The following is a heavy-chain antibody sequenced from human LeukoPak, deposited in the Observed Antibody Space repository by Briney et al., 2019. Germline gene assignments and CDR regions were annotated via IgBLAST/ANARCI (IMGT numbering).Heavy chain of an antibody. CDR1: GYTFTSYG. V-gene: IGHV1-2*02. Sequence: ASVKVSCKASGYTFTSYGISWVRQAPGQGLEWMGWINPNSGGTNYAQKFQGRVTMTRDTSISTAYMELSRLRSDDTAVYYCARGPSGRRVVVVPAAQNQEFDPWGQGTLVTVSS. CDR2: INPNSGGT. J-gene: IGHJ5*02. D-gene: IGHD2-2*01. CDR3: ARGPSGRRVVVVPAAQNQEFDP.